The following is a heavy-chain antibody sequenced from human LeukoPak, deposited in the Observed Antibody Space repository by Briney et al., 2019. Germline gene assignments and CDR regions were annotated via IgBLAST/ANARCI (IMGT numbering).Heavy chain of an antibody. CDR1: GFAFSDYY. CDR3: VKDLPVGATTSY. V-gene: IGHV3-11*01. CDR2: IDSSGTAI. Sequence: GGSLRLSCAASGFAFSDYYMSWIRQAPGKGLEWVSYIDSSGTAIYYADSVKGRFTTSRDNARNSLSLQMNSLRDEDTAVYYCVKDLPVGATTSYWGQGTLVTVSA. J-gene: IGHJ4*01. D-gene: IGHD1-26*01.